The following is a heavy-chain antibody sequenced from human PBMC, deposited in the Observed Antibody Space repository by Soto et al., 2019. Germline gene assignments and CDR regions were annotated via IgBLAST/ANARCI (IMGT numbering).Heavy chain of an antibody. CDR2: IYVTGAV. D-gene: IGHD2-21*01. CDR3: ARLRIATNNYKCFDL. CDR1: GASLNRGYYY. Sequence: SETLSLTCSVSGASLNRGYYYWSWIRQVPGKGLEWIGHIYVTGAVDYNPSLRDRITISQDTSERQFSLNLRLVTAADTAVYYCARLRIATNNYKCFDLRGQATLVTVSS. V-gene: IGHV4-31*03. J-gene: IGHJ5*02.